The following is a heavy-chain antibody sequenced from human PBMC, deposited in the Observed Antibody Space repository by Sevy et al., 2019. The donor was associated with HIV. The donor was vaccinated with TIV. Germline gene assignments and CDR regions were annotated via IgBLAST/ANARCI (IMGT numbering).Heavy chain of an antibody. Sequence: ASVKVSCKASGGTFSSYAISWVRQAPGQGLEWMGGIIPIFGTANYAQKFQGRVTITADESTSTAYMELSSLRSEDTAVYYCAREIGATNWFDPWGQGTLVTVSS. J-gene: IGHJ5*02. CDR2: IIPIFGTA. CDR1: GGTFSSYA. D-gene: IGHD2-15*01. CDR3: AREIGATNWFDP. V-gene: IGHV1-69*13.